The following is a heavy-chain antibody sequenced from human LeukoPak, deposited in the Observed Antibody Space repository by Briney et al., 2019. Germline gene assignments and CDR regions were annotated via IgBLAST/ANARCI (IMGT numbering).Heavy chain of an antibody. D-gene: IGHD3-10*01. CDR3: VRDGSGDHFKIFDS. CDR2: INTDGSGT. V-gene: IGHV3-74*01. Sequence: GGSLRLSCAASGFTFGTFWMHWVRQAPGKGLVWLARINTDGSGTSYADSVKGRFTISRDNDNNSVFLQMSSLRVEDTAVYYCVRDGSGDHFKIFDSWGPGTRVIVSS. CDR1: GFTFGTFW. J-gene: IGHJ5*01.